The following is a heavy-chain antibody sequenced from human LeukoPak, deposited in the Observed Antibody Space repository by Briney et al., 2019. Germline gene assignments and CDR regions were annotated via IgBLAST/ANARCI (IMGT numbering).Heavy chain of an antibody. CDR1: GYTLTGYY. CDR2: MNPNSGGT. CDR3: ARDKLGLGELSLYDQ. D-gene: IGHD3-16*02. Sequence: ASVKVSCKASGYTLTGYYMHWVRQAPRQGLEWMGWMNPNSGGTKYAQKFQGRVTVTRDTSISTAYMELSRLRSDDTAMYYCARDKLGLGELSLYDQWGQGTLVTVFS. J-gene: IGHJ5*02. V-gene: IGHV1-2*02.